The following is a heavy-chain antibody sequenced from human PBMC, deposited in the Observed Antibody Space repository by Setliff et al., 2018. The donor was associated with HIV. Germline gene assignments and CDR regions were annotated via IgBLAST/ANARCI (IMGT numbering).Heavy chain of an antibody. J-gene: IGHJ4*02. D-gene: IGHD3-10*01. CDR2: INHSGST. CDR1: GGSISSSSYY. V-gene: IGHV4-39*07. CDR3: ARGLNYYGSGSYLPLGY. Sequence: PSETLSLTCTVSGGSISSSSYYWGWIRQPPGKGLEWFGEINHSGSTNYHASLKSRVTISIDTSKNQISLKLSSVTAADTAVYYCARGLNYYGSGSYLPLGYWGQGTLVTVSS.